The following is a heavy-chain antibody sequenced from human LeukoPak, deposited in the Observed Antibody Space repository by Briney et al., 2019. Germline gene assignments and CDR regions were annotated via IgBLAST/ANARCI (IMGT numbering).Heavy chain of an antibody. CDR3: ARGHYYFDY. Sequence: GGSLRLSCAASGFTFSSYSMNWVRQAPGKGLEWASSISSSSYIYYADSVKGRFTISRDNAKNSLYLRMNSLRAEDTAVYYCARGHYYFDYWGQGTLVTVSS. J-gene: IGHJ4*02. CDR2: ISSSSYI. CDR1: GFTFSSYS. V-gene: IGHV3-21*01.